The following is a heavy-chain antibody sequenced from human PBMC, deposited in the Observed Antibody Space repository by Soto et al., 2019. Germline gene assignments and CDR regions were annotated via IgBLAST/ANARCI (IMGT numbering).Heavy chain of an antibody. J-gene: IGHJ4*02. V-gene: IGHV3-21*01. CDR1: GFTFSSYS. Sequence: EVQLVESGVGLVKPGGSLRLSCAASGFTFSSYSMNWVRQAPGKGLEWVSSISSSSSYIYYADSVKGRFTISRDNAKNSLYLQMNSLRAEDTAVYYCARLGYCSGGSCYSVFDYWGQGTLVTVSS. CDR2: ISSSSSYI. CDR3: ARLGYCSGGSCYSVFDY. D-gene: IGHD2-15*01.